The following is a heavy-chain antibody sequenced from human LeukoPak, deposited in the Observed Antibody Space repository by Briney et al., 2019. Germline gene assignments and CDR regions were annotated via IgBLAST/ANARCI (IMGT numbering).Heavy chain of an antibody. D-gene: IGHD6-13*01. J-gene: IGHJ4*02. Sequence: GGSLRLSCAASGFTFSSYGMHWVRQAPGKGLEWVAVISYDGSNKYYADSVKGRFTISRDNSKNTLYLQMNSLRAEDTAVYYCAKVEYTSSWYGVGSLDYWGQGTLVTVSA. CDR1: GFTFSSYG. CDR2: ISYDGSNK. CDR3: AKVEYTSSWYGVGSLDY. V-gene: IGHV3-30*18.